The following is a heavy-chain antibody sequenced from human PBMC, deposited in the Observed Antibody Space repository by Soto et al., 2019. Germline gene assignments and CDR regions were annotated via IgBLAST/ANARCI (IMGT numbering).Heavy chain of an antibody. CDR2: IIPIFGTA. D-gene: IGHD6-19*01. CDR3: ARYQNEEAVAGTRYYYYYYGMDV. J-gene: IGHJ6*02. Sequence: GASEKVSCKASGGTFSSYAISWVRQAPGQGLEWMGGIIPIFGTANYAQKFQGRVTITADESTSTAYMELSSLRSEDTAVYYCARYQNEEAVAGTRYYYYYYGMDVWGQGTTVTV. V-gene: IGHV1-69*13. CDR1: GGTFSSYA.